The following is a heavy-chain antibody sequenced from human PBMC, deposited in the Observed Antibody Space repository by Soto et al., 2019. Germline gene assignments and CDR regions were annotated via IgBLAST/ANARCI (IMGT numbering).Heavy chain of an antibody. CDR1: GYTFTSYY. D-gene: IGHD3-16*02. Sequence: ASVKVSCKASGYTFTSYYMHWVRQAPGQGPEWMGIINPSGGSTSYAQKFQGRVTMTRETSTSTVYMELSSLRSEDTAVYYCARDYMSTFGGVIALYGMDVWRQGTTVTVSS. CDR3: ARDYMSTFGGVIALYGMDV. J-gene: IGHJ6*02. V-gene: IGHV1-46*01. CDR2: INPSGGST.